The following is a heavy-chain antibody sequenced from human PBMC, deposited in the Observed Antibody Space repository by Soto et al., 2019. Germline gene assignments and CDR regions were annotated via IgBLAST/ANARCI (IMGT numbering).Heavy chain of an antibody. J-gene: IGHJ4*02. Sequence: GGSLRLSCAASGFTFSSYGMHWVRQAPGEGLEWVAVIWYDGSNKYYADSVKGRFTISRDNSKNTLYLQMNSLRAEDTAVYYCARAHNYDIRGGYFDYWGQGTLVTVSS. D-gene: IGHD3-9*01. CDR3: ARAHNYDIRGGYFDY. CDR2: IWYDGSNK. CDR1: GFTFSSYG. V-gene: IGHV3-33*01.